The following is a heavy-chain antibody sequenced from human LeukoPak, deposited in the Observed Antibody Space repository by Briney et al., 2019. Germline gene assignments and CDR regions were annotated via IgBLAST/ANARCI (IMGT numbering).Heavy chain of an antibody. J-gene: IGHJ3*02. CDR2: ISPSGGST. CDR3: ARGGLIVGTLNAFDI. CDR1: GYTFTSYY. V-gene: IGHV1-46*01. D-gene: IGHD3-22*01. Sequence: ASVKVSCKASGYTFTSYYMHWVRQAPGQGLEWMGIISPSGGSTSYAQKFQGRVTMTRDTSTSTVYMELSSLRSEDTAVYYCARGGLIVGTLNAFDIWGQGTMVTVSS.